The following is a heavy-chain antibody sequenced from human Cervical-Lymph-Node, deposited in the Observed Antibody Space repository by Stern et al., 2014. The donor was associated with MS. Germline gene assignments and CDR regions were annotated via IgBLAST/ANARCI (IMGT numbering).Heavy chain of an antibody. CDR1: GGTFSSSYA. V-gene: IGHV1-69*04. CDR2: IIPILGLA. CDR3: ARGVVSNRAAATLHNLFDP. D-gene: IGHD2-15*01. J-gene: IGHJ5*02. Sequence: QLVESGAEVKKPGSSINVSCKTSGGTFSSSYAITWMRQAPGQRLEWMGRIIPILGLANYAEKFQGRVTITADTSTSTTYMELSSLRSEDTAVYYCARGVVSNRAAATLHNLFDPWGQGTLVTVSS.